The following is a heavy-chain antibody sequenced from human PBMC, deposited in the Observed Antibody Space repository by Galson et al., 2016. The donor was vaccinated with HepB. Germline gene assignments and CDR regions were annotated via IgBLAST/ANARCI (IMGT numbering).Heavy chain of an antibody. CDR1: GGTFSSNT. D-gene: IGHD2-2*01. CDR2: IIPLFGTA. J-gene: IGHJ4*02. Sequence: SVKVSCKASGGTFSSNTVNWVRQAPGQGLEWMGSIIPLFGTAIYAQKFQGRVTNTADESTSTAYMQLSSLTSDDTAVYYCARDLIKGDIVVVPTAIWGQGTLVTVSS. CDR3: ARDLIKGDIVVVPTAI. V-gene: IGHV1-69*13.